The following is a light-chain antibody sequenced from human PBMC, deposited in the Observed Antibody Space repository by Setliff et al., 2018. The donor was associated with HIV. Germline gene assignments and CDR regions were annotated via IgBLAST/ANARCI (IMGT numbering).Light chain of an antibody. CDR1: SGDVGRYNY. CDR2: KVT. CDR3: SSYTTTSTYV. Sequence: QSALTQPASVSGSPGQSITISCTGTSGDVGRYNYVSWYQHHPGKAPKLMIYKVTNRPSGVSNRFSGSKSGNTASLTISGLQAEDEADYYCSSYTTTSTYVFGTGTKVTVL. J-gene: IGLJ1*01. V-gene: IGLV2-14*01.